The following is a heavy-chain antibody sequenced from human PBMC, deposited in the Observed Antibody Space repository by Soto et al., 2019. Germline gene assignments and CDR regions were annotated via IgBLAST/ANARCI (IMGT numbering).Heavy chain of an antibody. CDR1: GFTVSSNY. V-gene: IGHV3-53*04. CDR2: IYAGGST. J-gene: IGHJ4*02. D-gene: IGHD2-2*01. CDR3: ASIPIVGYCSGITCYAFH. Sequence: GGSLRLSCAASGFTVSSNYMSWVRQAPGKGLEWVSVIYAGGSTYYTDSVKGRFTISRQNSRNTLYLQMNSLRAEDTAVYYCASIPIVGYCSGITCYAFHWGQGALVTVSS.